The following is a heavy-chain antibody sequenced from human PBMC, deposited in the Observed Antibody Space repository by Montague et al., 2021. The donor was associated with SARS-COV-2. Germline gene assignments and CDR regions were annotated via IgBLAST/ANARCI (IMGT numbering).Heavy chain of an antibody. D-gene: IGHD3-16*01. Sequence: SETLSLTCTVSGASMSGSYWGWVRQPPGKGPEWIGNIYSSGSTHYNPSLKSRVTISVDTSKSQFSLRLTSVTAADTAVYYCAREFRIELWQTNWYFGLWGRGTLVTVSS. CDR3: AREFRIELWQTNWYFGL. J-gene: IGHJ2*01. CDR1: GASMSGSY. CDR2: IYSSGST. V-gene: IGHV4-59*01.